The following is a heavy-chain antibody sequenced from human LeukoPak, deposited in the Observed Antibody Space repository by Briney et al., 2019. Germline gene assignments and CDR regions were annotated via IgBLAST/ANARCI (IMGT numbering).Heavy chain of an antibody. CDR2: SIPIFGTA. J-gene: IGHJ6*04. CDR3: ARGLVDYGDSGGLYYYGMDV. D-gene: IGHD4-17*01. Sequence: GSSVKVSFKASGGTFSSYAISWVRQAPGQGLEWMGGSIPIFGTANYAQKFQGRVTITADKSTSTAYMELSSLRSEDTAVYYCARGLVDYGDSGGLYYYGMDVWGKGTTVTVSS. CDR1: GGTFSSYA. V-gene: IGHV1-69*06.